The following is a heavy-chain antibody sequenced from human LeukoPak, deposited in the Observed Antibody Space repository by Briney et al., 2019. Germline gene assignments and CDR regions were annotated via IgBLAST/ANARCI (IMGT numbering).Heavy chain of an antibody. Sequence: ASVKVSCKASGYTFTGYYMHWVRQAPGQGLEWMGWINPNSGGTNYAQKFQGRVTMTRDTSISTAYMELSRLRSDDTAVYYCARARTFHQAQYFDYWGQGTLVTVSS. CDR1: GYTFTGYY. D-gene: IGHD1-14*01. CDR3: ARARTFHQAQYFDY. V-gene: IGHV1-2*02. CDR2: INPNSGGT. J-gene: IGHJ4*02.